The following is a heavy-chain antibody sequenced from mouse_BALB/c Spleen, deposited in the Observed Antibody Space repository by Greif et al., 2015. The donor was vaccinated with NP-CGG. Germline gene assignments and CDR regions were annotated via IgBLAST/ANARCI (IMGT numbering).Heavy chain of an antibody. J-gene: IGHJ2*01. D-gene: IGHD4-1*01. CDR3: ARKLGRGLYFDY. Sequence: EVNVVESGAELVKPGASVKLSCTASGFNIKDTYMHWVKQRPEQGLEWIGRIDPANGNTKYDPKFQGKATITADTSSNTAYLQLSSLTSEDTAVYYCARKLGRGLYFDYWGQGTTLTVSS. V-gene: IGHV14-3*02. CDR2: IDPANGNT. CDR1: GFNIKDTY.